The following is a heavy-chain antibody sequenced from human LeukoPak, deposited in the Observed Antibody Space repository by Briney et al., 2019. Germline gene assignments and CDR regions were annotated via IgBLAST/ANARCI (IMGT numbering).Heavy chain of an antibody. J-gene: IGHJ4*02. CDR3: AKVRIAVVEPADFDY. D-gene: IGHD6-19*01. CDR1: GFTFSSYW. CDR2: ISGSGGST. Sequence: GGSLRLSCAASGFTFSSYWMHWVRQAPGKGLEWVSAISGSGGSTYYADSVKGRFTISRDNSKNTLYLQMNSLRAEDTAVYYCAKVRIAVVEPADFDYWGQGTLVTVSS. V-gene: IGHV3-23*01.